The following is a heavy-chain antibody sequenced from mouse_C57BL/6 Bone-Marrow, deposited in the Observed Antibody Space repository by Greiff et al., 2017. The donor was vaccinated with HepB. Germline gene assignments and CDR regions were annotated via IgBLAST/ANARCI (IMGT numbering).Heavy chain of an antibody. J-gene: IGHJ2*01. CDR3: ARQRPLTGTVYFDY. V-gene: IGHV1-26*01. CDR2: INPNNGGT. Sequence: LVEPGASVKISCKASGYTFTDYYMNWVKQSHGKSLEWIGDINPNNGGTSYNQKFKGKATLTVDKSSSTAYMELRSLTSEDSAVYYCARQRPLTGTVYFDYWGQGTTLTVSS. CDR1: GYTFTDYY. D-gene: IGHD4-1*01.